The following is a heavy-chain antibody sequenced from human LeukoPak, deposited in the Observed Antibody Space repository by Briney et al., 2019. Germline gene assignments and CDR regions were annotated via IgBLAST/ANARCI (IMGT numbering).Heavy chain of an antibody. J-gene: IGHJ5*02. V-gene: IGHV3-30-3*01. CDR2: ISYDGSNK. CDR1: GFTFSSYA. D-gene: IGHD5-18*01. Sequence: GGSLRLSCAASGFTFSSYAMLWVRQAPGKGLEWVAVISYDGSNKYYADSVKGRFTISRDNSKNTLYLQMNSLRAEDTAVYYCARDGPLAMDNWFDPWGQGTLVTVSS. CDR3: ARDGPLAMDNWFDP.